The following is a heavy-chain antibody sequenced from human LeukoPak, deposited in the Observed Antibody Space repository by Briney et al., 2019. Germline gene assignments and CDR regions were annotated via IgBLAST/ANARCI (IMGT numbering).Heavy chain of an antibody. J-gene: IGHJ4*02. CDR1: GGSISSSSAY. CDR2: IYYSKNT. D-gene: IGHD5-18*01. V-gene: IGHV4-39*01. Sequence: PSETLSLTCTVSGGSISSSSAYWGWLRQPPGKGLEWIGSIYYSKNTYYNPSLKSRVTISADTSKNQFSLTLGSVSATDTAVYYCVSPRGFSYGYFDYWGQGTLVTVSS. CDR3: VSPRGFSYGYFDY.